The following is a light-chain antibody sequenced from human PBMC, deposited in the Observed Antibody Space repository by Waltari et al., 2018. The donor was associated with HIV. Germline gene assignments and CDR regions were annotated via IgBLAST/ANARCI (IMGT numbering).Light chain of an antibody. J-gene: IGLJ3*02. CDR2: GNS. Sequence: QSVLAQPPSVSGAPGQRVTISCPGSRSNIGADYHLYWYQPLPGTAPKLLIYGNSNRPSGVPNRFSGSKSDTSASLAITGLQAEDEADYYCQSYDRSLSAWVFGGGTRLNVL. CDR1: RSNIGADYH. CDR3: QSYDRSLSAWV. V-gene: IGLV1-40*01.